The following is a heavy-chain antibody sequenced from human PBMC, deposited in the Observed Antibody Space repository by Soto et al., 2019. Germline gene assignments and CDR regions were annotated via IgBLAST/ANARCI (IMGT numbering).Heavy chain of an antibody. CDR2: INWNSGSI. Sequence: PGGSLRLSCAASGFTFDDYAMHWVRQVPGKGLEWVSVINWNSGSIGYADSVKGRFAISRDNAKNSLHLQMNSLRAEDTAFYYCVKDESINWYSGHFRHWGQGTLVTVSS. D-gene: IGHD6-13*01. CDR3: VKDESINWYSGHFRH. V-gene: IGHV3-9*01. CDR1: GFTFDDYA. J-gene: IGHJ1*01.